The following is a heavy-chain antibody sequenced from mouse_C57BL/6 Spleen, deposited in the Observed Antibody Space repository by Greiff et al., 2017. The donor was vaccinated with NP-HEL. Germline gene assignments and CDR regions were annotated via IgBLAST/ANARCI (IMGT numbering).Heavy chain of an antibody. J-gene: IGHJ2*01. CDR2: IHPNSGST. CDR1: GYTFTSYW. D-gene: IGHD1-1*01. CDR3: ARLPITTVVATDY. Sequence: QVQLQQPGAELVKPGASVKLSCKASGYTFTSYWMHWVKQRPGQGLEWIGMIHPNSGSTNYNEKFTSKATLTVDKSSSTAYMQLSSLTSEDSAVYYCARLPITTVVATDYWGQGTTLTVSS. V-gene: IGHV1-64*01.